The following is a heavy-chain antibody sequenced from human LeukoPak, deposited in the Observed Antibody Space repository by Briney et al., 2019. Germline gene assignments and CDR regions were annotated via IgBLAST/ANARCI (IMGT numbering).Heavy chain of an antibody. Sequence: PSGTLSLTCAVSGDSISSSTWWNWVRQPPGKGLEWIGEIYHSGTTNSNPSLKSRVTISVDKTKNQFSLKLSSVTAADTAMYYCARGHNENNYKSTINIWGQGTMVTVSS. CDR1: GDSISSSTW. V-gene: IGHV4-4*02. D-gene: IGHD5/OR15-5a*01. J-gene: IGHJ3*02. CDR2: IYHSGTT. CDR3: ARGHNENNYKSTINI.